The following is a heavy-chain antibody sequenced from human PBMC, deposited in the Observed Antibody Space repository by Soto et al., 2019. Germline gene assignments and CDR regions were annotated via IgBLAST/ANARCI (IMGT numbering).Heavy chain of an antibody. CDR1: GFTFSSYG. CDR2: IWYDGSNK. CDR3: ARDNSYYYYYGMDV. Sequence: GGSMRLSCAASGFTFSSYGRHWVRQAPGKGLEWVAVIWYDGSNKYYADSVKGRFTISRDNSKNTLYLQMNSLRAEDTAVYYYARDNSYYYYYGMDVWGQGTTVTVSS. J-gene: IGHJ6*02. V-gene: IGHV3-33*01. D-gene: IGHD1-1*01.